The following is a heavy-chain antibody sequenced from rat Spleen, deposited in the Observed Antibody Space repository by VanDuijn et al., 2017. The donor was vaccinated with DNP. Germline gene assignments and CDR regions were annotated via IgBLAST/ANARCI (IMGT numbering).Heavy chain of an antibody. CDR3: TRPIYNNHGGFAY. V-gene: IGHV5S13*01. D-gene: IGHD1-10*01. Sequence: EVQLVESGGGLVQPGRSLKLSCAASGFTFSNYGMAWVRQAPKKGLEWVATISASSGRTYYRDSVKGRFTISRDNAKNTLYLQMDSLRSEDTATYYCTRPIYNNHGGFAYWGQGTLVTVSS. CDR1: GFTFSNYG. J-gene: IGHJ3*01. CDR2: ISASSGRT.